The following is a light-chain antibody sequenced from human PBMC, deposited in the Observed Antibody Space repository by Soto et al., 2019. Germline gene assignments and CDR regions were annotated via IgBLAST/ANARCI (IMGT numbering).Light chain of an antibody. Sequence: QPVLTQPASVSGSPGQSITISCTGTSSDVGSYDLVSWFQQEPGNAPKLIIYEGSKRPSGVSNRFSGSKSGNTASLTISGLQAEDEADYYCCSYAGSFVVFGGGTKVTVL. CDR2: EGS. CDR1: SSDVGSYDL. V-gene: IGLV2-23*01. J-gene: IGLJ2*01. CDR3: CSYAGSFVV.